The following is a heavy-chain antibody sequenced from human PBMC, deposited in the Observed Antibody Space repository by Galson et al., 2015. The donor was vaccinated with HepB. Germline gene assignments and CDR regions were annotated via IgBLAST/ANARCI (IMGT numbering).Heavy chain of an antibody. V-gene: IGHV3-33*01. D-gene: IGHD3-9*01. J-gene: IGHJ3*02. Sequence: SLRLSYAASGFAFSSYGMHWVRQAPGKGLEWVAVIWYDGSKKYYADSVKGRFPISRENSKNTLYLQMNSLRAEDTAVYYCARDQGRRYFDWLFAFDIWGQGTMVTVSS. CDR2: IWYDGSKK. CDR1: GFAFSSYG. CDR3: ARDQGRRYFDWLFAFDI.